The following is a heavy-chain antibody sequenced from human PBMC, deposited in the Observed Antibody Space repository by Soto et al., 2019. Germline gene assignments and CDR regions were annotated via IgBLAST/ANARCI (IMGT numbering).Heavy chain of an antibody. Sequence: SETLSLTCTVSGGSISSGGYYWSWIRQHPGKGLEWIGYIYYSGSTNYNPSLKSRVTISVDTSKNQFSLKLSSVTAADTALYYCARLEYSSGWYRFGYWGQGTLVTVSS. J-gene: IGHJ4*02. V-gene: IGHV4-61*08. CDR1: GGSISSGGYY. D-gene: IGHD6-19*01. CDR2: IYYSGST. CDR3: ARLEYSSGWYRFGY.